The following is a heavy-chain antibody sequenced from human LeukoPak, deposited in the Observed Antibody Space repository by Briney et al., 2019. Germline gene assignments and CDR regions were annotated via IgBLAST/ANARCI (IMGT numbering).Heavy chain of an antibody. CDR2: IYPGDSDT. Sequence: GKSLKISCKGSGYRFTDYWIGWVRQMPGKGLEWMGIIYPGDSDTRYSPSFQGQVTISADKSISTAYLQWSSLKASDTAMYYCARRGYRSGANAFDIWGQGTMVTVSS. CDR3: ARRGYRSGANAFDI. CDR1: GYRFTDYW. V-gene: IGHV5-51*01. D-gene: IGHD6-19*01. J-gene: IGHJ3*02.